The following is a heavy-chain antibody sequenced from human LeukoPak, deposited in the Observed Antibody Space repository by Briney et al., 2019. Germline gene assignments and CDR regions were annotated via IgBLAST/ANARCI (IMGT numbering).Heavy chain of an antibody. CDR3: ARGVAVAGTKDWFDP. J-gene: IGHJ5*02. CDR2: INAGNGNT. D-gene: IGHD6-19*01. CDR1: GYSFTSYP. Sequence: GASVKVSCKASGYSFTSYPMHWVRQAPGQRLEWMGWINAGNGNTKYSQKFQGRVTITRDTSASTAYMELSSLRSEDTAVYYCARGVAVAGTKDWFDPWGQGTLVTVSS. V-gene: IGHV1-3*01.